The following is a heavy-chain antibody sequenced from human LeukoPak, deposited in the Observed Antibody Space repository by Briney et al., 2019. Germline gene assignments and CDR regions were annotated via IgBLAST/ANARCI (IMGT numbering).Heavy chain of an antibody. J-gene: IGHJ6*02. V-gene: IGHV4-34*01. CDR2: INHSGST. Sequence: SETLSLTCAVYGGSFSGYYWSWIRQPPGKGLEWIGEINHSGSTNYNPSLKSRVTISVDTSKNQFSLKLSSVTAADTAVYYCARGAYSSGLYYYYGMDVWGQGTTVTVSS. CDR3: ARGAYSSGLYYYYGMDV. D-gene: IGHD6-19*01. CDR1: GGSFSGYY.